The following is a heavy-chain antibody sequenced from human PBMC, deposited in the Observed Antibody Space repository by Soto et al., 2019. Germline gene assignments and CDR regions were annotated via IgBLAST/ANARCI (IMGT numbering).Heavy chain of an antibody. J-gene: IGHJ4*02. V-gene: IGHV3-23*01. CDR3: VKEWTPRRAFDH. Sequence: PGGSLRLSCAASRSMFSRYAMSWVRQAPGKGLEWVSGISGSGDSTFYADSVKGRFTISRDNSKNTVFLQMNNLRVEDTAKYYCVKEWTPRRAFDHWGQGTLVTVSS. CDR1: RSMFSRYA. CDR2: ISGSGDST. D-gene: IGHD5-12*01.